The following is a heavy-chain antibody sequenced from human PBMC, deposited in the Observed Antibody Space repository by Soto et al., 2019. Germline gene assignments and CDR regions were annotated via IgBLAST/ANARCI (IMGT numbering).Heavy chain of an antibody. D-gene: IGHD3-3*01. CDR1: GYTFTSYG. J-gene: IGHJ4*02. CDR3: ARSSHNYGYFGSVVYYFDY. CDR2: IIPIFGTA. V-gene: IGHV1-69*13. Sequence: GASVKVSCKASGYTFTSYGISWVRQAPGQGLEWMGGIIPIFGTANYAQKFQGRVTITADESTSTAYMELSSLRSEDTAVYYCARSSHNYGYFGSVVYYFDYWGQGTLVTVPQ.